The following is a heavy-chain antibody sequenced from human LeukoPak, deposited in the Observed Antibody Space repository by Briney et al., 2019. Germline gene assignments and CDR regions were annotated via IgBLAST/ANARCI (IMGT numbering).Heavy chain of an antibody. J-gene: IGHJ4*02. CDR2: IYSGGST. CDR3: ARGVGSGYYGY. CDR1: RFTVSSNY. V-gene: IGHV3-53*01. D-gene: IGHD3-22*01. Sequence: GGSLRLSCAASRFTVSSNYMSWVRQAPGKGLEWVSVIYSGGSTYYADSVKGRFTISRDNSKNTLYLQMNSLRAEDTAVYYCARGVGSGYYGYWGQGTLVTVSS.